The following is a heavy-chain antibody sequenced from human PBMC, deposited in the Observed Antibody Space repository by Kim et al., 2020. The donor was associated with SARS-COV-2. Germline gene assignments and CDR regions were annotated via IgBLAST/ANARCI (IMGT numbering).Heavy chain of an antibody. D-gene: IGHD4-17*01. CDR2: IYYSGST. V-gene: IGHV4-39*01. CDR3: ASHIGGDYDTNFDY. J-gene: IGHJ4*02. CDR1: GGSISSSSYY. Sequence: SETLSLTCTVSGGSISSSSYYWGWIRQPPGKGLEWIGSIYYSGSTYYNPSLKSRVTISVDTSKNQFSLKLSSVTAADTAVYYCASHIGGDYDTNFDYWGQGTLVTVSS.